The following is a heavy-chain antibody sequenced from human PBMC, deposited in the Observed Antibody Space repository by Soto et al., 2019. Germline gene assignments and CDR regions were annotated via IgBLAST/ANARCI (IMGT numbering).Heavy chain of an antibody. J-gene: IGHJ1*01. CDR1: GGSISSSSYY. CDR3: ARLRSGSYYTPEYFS. D-gene: IGHD1-26*01. V-gene: IGHV4-39*01. CDR2: IYYSGST. Sequence: SETLSLTCTVSGGSISSSSYYWGWIRQPPGKGLEWIGSIYYSGSTYYNPSLKSRVTISVDTSKNQFSLKLSSVTAADTAVYYCARLRSGSYYTPEYFSNGARAPWSPSPQ.